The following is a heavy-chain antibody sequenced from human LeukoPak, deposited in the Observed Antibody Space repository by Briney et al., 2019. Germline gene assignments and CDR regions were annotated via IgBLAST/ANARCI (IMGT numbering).Heavy chain of an antibody. Sequence: SETLSLTFTVSGDSITSGSHYWSWIRQPAGEGLEWIGRIYSTGGTTYNPSLKSRVTLSIDTSKNQFSLKLSSVTAADTAVYYCARDLSDDSSGYSYYFDNWGHGTLVTVSS. CDR1: GDSITSGSHY. CDR2: IYSTGGT. D-gene: IGHD3-22*01. V-gene: IGHV4-61*02. CDR3: ARDLSDDSSGYSYYFDN. J-gene: IGHJ4*01.